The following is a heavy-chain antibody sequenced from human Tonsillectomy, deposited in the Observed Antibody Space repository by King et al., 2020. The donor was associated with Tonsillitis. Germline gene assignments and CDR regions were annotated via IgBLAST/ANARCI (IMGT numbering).Heavy chain of an antibody. J-gene: IGHJ3*02. CDR3: AKEDYGPWAFDI. Sequence: QLVQSGGGVVQPGRSLRLSCAASGFTFSSYDMHWVRQAPGKGLEWVAVISYDGSNKYYADSVKGRFTISRDNSKNTLYLQMNSLRAEDTAVYYCAKEDYGPWAFDIWGQGTMVTVSS. CDR2: ISYDGSNK. CDR1: GFTFSSYD. V-gene: IGHV3-30*18. D-gene: IGHD3-16*01.